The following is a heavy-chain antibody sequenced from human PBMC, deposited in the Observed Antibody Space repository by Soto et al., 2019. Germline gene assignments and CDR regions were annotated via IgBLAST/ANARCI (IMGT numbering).Heavy chain of an antibody. J-gene: IGHJ4*02. CDR2: IYYSGST. CDR3: ARILGGSGYSSMLFDY. V-gene: IGHV4-59*01. D-gene: IGHD3-22*01. CDR1: GGSISSYY. Sequence: PSETLSLTCTVSGGSISSYYWSWIRQPPGKGLEWIGYIYYSGSTNYNPSLKSRVTISVDTSMNQFSLKLSSVTAADTAVYYCARILGGSGYSSMLFDYWGQGTLVTVSS.